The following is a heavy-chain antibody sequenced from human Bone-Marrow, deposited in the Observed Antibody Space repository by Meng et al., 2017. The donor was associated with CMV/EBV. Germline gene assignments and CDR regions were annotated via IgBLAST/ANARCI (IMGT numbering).Heavy chain of an antibody. V-gene: IGHV1-69*05. CDR1: GGTFSSYA. CDR2: IIPIFGTA. Sequence: SVKVSCKASGGTFSSYAISWVRQAPGQGLEWMGGIIPIFGTANYAQKFQGRVTITTDESTSTAYMELSSLRSEDAAVYYCARGQYSSSPEGLGYWGQGTLVTVSS. CDR3: ARGQYSSSPEGLGY. D-gene: IGHD6-6*01. J-gene: IGHJ4*02.